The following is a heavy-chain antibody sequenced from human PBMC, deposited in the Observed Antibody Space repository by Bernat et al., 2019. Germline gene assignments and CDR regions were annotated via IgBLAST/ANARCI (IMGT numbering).Heavy chain of an antibody. Sequence: QVQLVQSGAEVKKPGASVKVSCKASGYTFTSYAMRWVRQAPGQGLEWMGWINTNTGNPTYAQGFTGRFVFSLDTSVSTAYLQISSLKAEDTAVYYCARGAYDFWSGYPNWFDPWGQGTLVTVSS. CDR1: GYTFTSYA. D-gene: IGHD3-3*01. V-gene: IGHV7-4-1*02. CDR3: ARGAYDFWSGYPNWFDP. CDR2: INTNTGNP. J-gene: IGHJ5*02.